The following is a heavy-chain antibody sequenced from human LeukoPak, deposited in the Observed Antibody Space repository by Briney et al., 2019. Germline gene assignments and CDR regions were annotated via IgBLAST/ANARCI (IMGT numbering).Heavy chain of an antibody. J-gene: IGHJ4*02. D-gene: IGHD3-22*01. CDR1: GFTLSDYY. CDR3: VRVNTYYYDSSPS. Sequence: GGSLRLSCAASGFTLSDYYMSWIRQAPGKGLEWVSYISSSDSTIYYADSLKGRFTISRDNAKNSLYLQMNSLRAEDTAVYYCVRVNTYYYDSSPSWGQGTLVIVSS. V-gene: IGHV3-11*04. CDR2: ISSSDSTI.